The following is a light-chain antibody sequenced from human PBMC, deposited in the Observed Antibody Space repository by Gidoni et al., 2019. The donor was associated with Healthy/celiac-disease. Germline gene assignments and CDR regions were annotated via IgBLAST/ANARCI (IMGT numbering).Light chain of an antibody. J-gene: IGKJ2*01. V-gene: IGKV1-39*01. CDR1: QSISSY. CDR3: QQSYSTLPYT. CDR2: AAS. Sequence: DSQRTQSPSSLSASVGDRVTITCRASQSISSYLNWYQQKPGKAPKLLIYAASSLQSGVPSRFSGSGSGTDFTLTISSLQPEDFATYYCQQSYSTLPYTFGQGTKLEIK.